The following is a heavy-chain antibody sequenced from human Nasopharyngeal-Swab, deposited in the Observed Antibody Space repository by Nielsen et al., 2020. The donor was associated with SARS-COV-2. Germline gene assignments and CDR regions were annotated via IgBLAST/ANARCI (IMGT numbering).Heavy chain of an antibody. CDR3: ARGEVYYYDSSGYLNYFDY. Sequence: VRQAPGKGLEWVAVISYDGSNKYYADSVKGRFTIPRDNSKNTLYLQMNSLRAEDTAVYYCARGEVYYYDSSGYLNYFDYWGQGTLVTVSS. CDR2: ISYDGSNK. V-gene: IGHV3-30-3*01. J-gene: IGHJ4*02. D-gene: IGHD3-22*01.